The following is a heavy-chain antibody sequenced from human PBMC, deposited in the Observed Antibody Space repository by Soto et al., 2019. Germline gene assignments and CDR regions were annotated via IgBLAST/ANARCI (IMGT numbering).Heavy chain of an antibody. CDR2: ISSTTHYI. V-gene: IGHV3-21*06. Sequence: GGPLRLSWVASVLTFTRYSMNWVRQAPGKGLEWVSSISSTTHYIYYGDSMKGRFTISRDNAKNSLYLEMNSLRAEDTAVYYCARESEDRTSKFAYRGKGTRGTGSS. CDR1: VLTFTRYS. J-gene: IGHJ4*02. CDR3: ARESEDRTSKFAY.